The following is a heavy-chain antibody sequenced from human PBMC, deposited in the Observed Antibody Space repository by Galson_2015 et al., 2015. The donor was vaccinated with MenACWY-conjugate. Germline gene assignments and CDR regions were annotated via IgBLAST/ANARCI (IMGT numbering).Heavy chain of an antibody. D-gene: IGHD2-2*01. CDR3: ARDCTSTSCYGAFDI. Sequence: SLRLSCAASGFTFSSYSMNWVRQAPGKGLEWVSSISSSSSYIYYADSVKGRFTISRDNAKNSLYLQMNSLRAEDTAVYYCARDCTSTSCYGAFDIWGQGTMVTVSS. CDR1: GFTFSSYS. V-gene: IGHV3-21*01. CDR2: ISSSSSYI. J-gene: IGHJ3*02.